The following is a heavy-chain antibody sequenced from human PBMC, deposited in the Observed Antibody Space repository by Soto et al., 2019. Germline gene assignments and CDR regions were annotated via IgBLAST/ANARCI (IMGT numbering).Heavy chain of an antibody. CDR1: GFTFSSYA. D-gene: IGHD6-13*01. Sequence: EVQLLESGGGLVQPGGSLRLSCAASGFTFSSYAMSWVRQAPGKGLEWVSAISGSGGSTYYADSVKGRFTISRDNSKNTLYLQMNSLRAEDTAGYYCAKVIAAGGTGYWFAPWGQGTLVTVSA. V-gene: IGHV3-23*01. J-gene: IGHJ5*02. CDR2: ISGSGGST. CDR3: AKVIAAGGTGYWFAP.